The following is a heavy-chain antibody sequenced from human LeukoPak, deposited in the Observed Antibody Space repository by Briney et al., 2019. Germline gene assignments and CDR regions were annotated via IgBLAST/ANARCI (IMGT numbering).Heavy chain of an antibody. Sequence: TLSLTCTVSGGSISSGSYYWSWIRQPAGKGLEWIGRIYTSGSTNYNPSLKSRVTISVDTSKNQFSLKLSSVTAADTAVYYCARVRVPAAHYWYFDLWAVAPWSPSPQ. D-gene: IGHD2-2*01. CDR1: GGSISSGSYY. CDR3: ARVRVPAAHYWYFDL. V-gene: IGHV4-61*02. CDR2: IYTSGST. J-gene: IGHJ2*01.